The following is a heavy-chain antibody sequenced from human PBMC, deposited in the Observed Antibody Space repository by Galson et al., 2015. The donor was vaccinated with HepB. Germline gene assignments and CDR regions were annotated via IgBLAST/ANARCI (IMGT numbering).Heavy chain of an antibody. CDR2: ISQEGSAI. V-gene: IGHV3-7*01. D-gene: IGHD2-15*01. Sequence: SLRLSCAASGFSFSAYYMGWVRQAPGKGLEWVAHISQEGSAIHYVVSVKGRFTISRDNAKSSLYLQMNSLRVEDTAVYYCAKWSSAFDFWGQGALVTVSS. CDR3: AKWSSAFDF. J-gene: IGHJ4*02. CDR1: GFSFSAYY.